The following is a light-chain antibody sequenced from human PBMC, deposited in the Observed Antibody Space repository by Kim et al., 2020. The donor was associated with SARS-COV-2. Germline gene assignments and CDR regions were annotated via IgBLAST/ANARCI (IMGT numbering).Light chain of an antibody. CDR2: DAS. J-gene: IGKJ1*01. Sequence: EIVLTQSPATLSLSPGESATLSCRASQSVSSYLAWYQQKPGQAPRLLIYDASNRATGIPARFSGSGSGTDFTLTISSLEPEDFAVYYCHPLSQRHPFTFCQRTKV. V-gene: IGKV3-11*01. CDR1: QSVSSY. CDR3: HPLSQRHPFT.